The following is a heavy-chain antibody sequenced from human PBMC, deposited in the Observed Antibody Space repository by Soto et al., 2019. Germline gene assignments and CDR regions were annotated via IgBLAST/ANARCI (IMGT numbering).Heavy chain of an antibody. CDR3: ARDLTAADY. J-gene: IGHJ4*02. D-gene: IGHD2-21*02. CDR2: INPSGGST. Sequence: QVQLMQSGAEVKKPGASVTISCKASGYTFTSYYIHWVRQAPRQGLEWMAIINPSGGSTNYAKKFQGRVNVTRDTSTSTVNMELSSLSSEDTAVYYCARDLTAADYWGQGTLVTVSS. CDR1: GYTFTSYY. V-gene: IGHV1-46*01.